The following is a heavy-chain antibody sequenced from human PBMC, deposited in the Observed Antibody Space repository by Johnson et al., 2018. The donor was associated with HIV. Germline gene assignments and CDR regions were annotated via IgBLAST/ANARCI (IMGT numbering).Heavy chain of an antibody. J-gene: IGHJ3*02. CDR1: GFTFDDYT. CDR2: ISWDGGST. V-gene: IGHV3-43*01. D-gene: IGHD2-2*02. Sequence: VQLVESGGGVVQPGRSLRLSCAASGFTFDDYTMHWVRQAPGKGLEWVSLISWDGGSTYYADSVKGRFTISRDNAKNSLYLQMNSLRAEDTALYYCARDARYCTSITCYTTAFDIWGQGTMVTVSS. CDR3: ARDARYCTSITCYTTAFDI.